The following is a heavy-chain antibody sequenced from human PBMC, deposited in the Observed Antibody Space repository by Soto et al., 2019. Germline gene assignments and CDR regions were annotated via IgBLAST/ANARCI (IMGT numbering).Heavy chain of an antibody. CDR3: ARATALADAIVYGLDV. J-gene: IGHJ6*02. Sequence: QVQLQESGPGLVKPSGTLSLSCAVSGDSISRRNWWSWVRQSPGQGLEWIAEIHHSGSTNYNLSLKSRVTISIDKSKNHFSLSLTSVTAADTAVYYCARATALADAIVYGLDVWGQGTAVTVSS. CDR2: IHHSGST. CDR1: GDSISRRNW. D-gene: IGHD2-21*02. V-gene: IGHV4-4*02.